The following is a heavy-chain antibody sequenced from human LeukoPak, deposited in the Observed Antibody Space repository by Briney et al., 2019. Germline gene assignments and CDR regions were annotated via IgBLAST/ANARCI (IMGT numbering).Heavy chain of an antibody. J-gene: IGHJ4*02. V-gene: IGHV3-11*01. CDR1: GFTFSDYY. Sequence: GRSLRLSCAASGFTFSDYYMSWIRQAPGKGLEWVSYISSSGSTIYYADSVKGRFTISRDDAKNSLYLQMDSLRAEDTAVYYCARDPYYGSGSYYPLDYWGQGTLVTVSS. CDR2: ISSSGSTI. D-gene: IGHD3-10*01. CDR3: ARDPYYGSGSYYPLDY.